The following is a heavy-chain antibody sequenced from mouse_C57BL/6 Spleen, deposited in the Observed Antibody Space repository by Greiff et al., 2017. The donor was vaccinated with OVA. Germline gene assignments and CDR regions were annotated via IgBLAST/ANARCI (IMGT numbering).Heavy chain of an antibody. V-gene: IGHV1-9*01. J-gene: IGHJ4*01. CDR2: ILPGSGST. CDR1: GYTFTGSW. CDR3: ARVDDYDDTDY. Sequence: VQLQQSVAELMRPGASVKLSCTATGYTFTGSWIEWVKQRPGHGLEWIGEILPGSGSTNYTAKFKGKATFTADTSSNTAYMQLSSLTTEDSAIDNCARVDDYDDTDYWGQGTSVTVSS.